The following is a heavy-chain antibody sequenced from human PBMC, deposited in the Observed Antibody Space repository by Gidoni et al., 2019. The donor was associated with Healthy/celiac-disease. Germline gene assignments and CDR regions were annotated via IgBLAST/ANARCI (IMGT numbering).Heavy chain of an antibody. CDR2: IRGSGGST. J-gene: IGHJ4*02. V-gene: IGHV3-23*01. D-gene: IGHD2-15*01. Sequence: EVQLLESGGGLVQPGGSLRLSCAASGFTFSRYAMSWVRQAPGKGLEWVSAIRGSGGSTYYADSVKGRFTISRDNSKNTLYLQMNSLRAEDTAVYYCAKDLEDAIVVVVAATLVFDYWGQGTLVTVSS. CDR1: GFTFSRYA. CDR3: AKDLEDAIVVVVAATLVFDY.